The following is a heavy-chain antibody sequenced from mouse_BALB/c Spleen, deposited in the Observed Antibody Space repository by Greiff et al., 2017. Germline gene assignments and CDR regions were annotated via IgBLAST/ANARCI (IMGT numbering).Heavy chain of an antibody. CDR1: GFTFSSYA. CDR2: ISSGGST. J-gene: IGHJ2*01. V-gene: IGHV5-6-5*01. D-gene: IGHD2-2*01. CDR3: ARGNGYPGYFDY. Sequence: EVQGVESGGGLVKPGGSLKLSCAASGFTFSSYAMSWVRQTPEKRLEWVASISSGGSTYYPDSVKGRFTISRDNARNILYLQMSSLRSEDTAMYYCARGNGYPGYFDYWGQGTTLTVAS.